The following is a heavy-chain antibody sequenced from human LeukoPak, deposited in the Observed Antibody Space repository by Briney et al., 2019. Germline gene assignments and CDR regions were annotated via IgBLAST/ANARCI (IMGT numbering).Heavy chain of an antibody. V-gene: IGHV3-23*01. D-gene: IGHD6-19*01. Sequence: GGSLRLSCAASGLTFSNFGFTWVRQAPGKGLEWVSAISGSGGSTYYADSVKGRFTISRDNSKNTLYLQMNSLRAEDTAVYYCAKDMAGPDYWGQGTLVTVSS. CDR2: ISGSGGST. CDR1: GLTFSNFG. J-gene: IGHJ4*02. CDR3: AKDMAGPDY.